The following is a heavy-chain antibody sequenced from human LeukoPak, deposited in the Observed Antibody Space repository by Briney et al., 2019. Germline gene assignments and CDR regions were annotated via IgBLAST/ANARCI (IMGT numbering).Heavy chain of an antibody. CDR2: IIPVFDTA. CDR3: ALSAEKQLVYFDF. V-gene: IGHV1-69*05. J-gene: IGHJ4*02. Sequence: GASVKVSCKASGDTFSNYDVTWLRQAPGQGLEWMGRIIPVFDTAKYAQNFQGRVTMTTDESSSTAYMELYSLRSEDTAVYYCALSAEKQLVYFDFWGQGTLVTVSS. D-gene: IGHD6-13*01. CDR1: GDTFSNYD.